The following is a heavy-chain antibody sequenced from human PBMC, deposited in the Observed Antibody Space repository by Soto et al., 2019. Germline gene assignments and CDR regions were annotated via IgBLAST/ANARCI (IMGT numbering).Heavy chain of an antibody. V-gene: IGHV3-48*01. CDR1: GFTFSSYS. D-gene: IGHD6-13*01. Sequence: EVQLVESGGGLVQPGGSLRLSCAASGFTFSSYSMNWDRQAPGKALEWVSYISSSSSTIYYADSVKGRFTISRDNAKNSLYLQMNSLRAEDTAVYYCSRHPERIAEIGWFDPWGQRTLVTVSS. CDR3: SRHPERIAEIGWFDP. J-gene: IGHJ5*02. CDR2: ISSSSSTI.